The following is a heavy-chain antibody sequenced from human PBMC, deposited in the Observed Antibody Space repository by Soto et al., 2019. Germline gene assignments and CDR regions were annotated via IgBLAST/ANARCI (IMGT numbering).Heavy chain of an antibody. J-gene: IGHJ3*02. CDR3: ARGLDHGVVPAAMTYDAFEI. V-gene: IGHV3-33*01. Sequence: PGGSLRLSCAASGFTFSSYGMHWVRQAPGKGLEWVAVIWYDGSNKYYADSVKGRFTISRDNSKNTLYLQMNSPRAEDTAVYYCARGLDHGVVPAAMTYDAFEIWGQGTMVTVSS. CDR2: IWYDGSNK. D-gene: IGHD2-2*01. CDR1: GFTFSSYG.